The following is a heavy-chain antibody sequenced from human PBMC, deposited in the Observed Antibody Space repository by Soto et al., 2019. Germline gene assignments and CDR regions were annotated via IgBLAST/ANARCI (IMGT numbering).Heavy chain of an antibody. V-gene: IGHV3-30-3*01. Sequence: QVQLVESGGGVVQPGRSLRLSCAASGFTFSSYAMHWVRQAPGKGLEWVAVISYDGSNKYYADSVKGRFTISRDNSKNTLYLQMNSLSAEDTAVYYWARVELEGIPVYCSGGSGDKSTKRWRQFDYWGQGTLVTVSS. J-gene: IGHJ4*02. CDR2: ISYDGSNK. CDR1: GFTFSSYA. CDR3: ARVELEGIPVYCSGGSGDKSTKRWRQFDY. D-gene: IGHD2-15*01.